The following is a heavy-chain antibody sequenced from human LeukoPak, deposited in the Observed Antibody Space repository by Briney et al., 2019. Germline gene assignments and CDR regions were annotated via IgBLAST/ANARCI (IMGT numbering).Heavy chain of an antibody. CDR1: GFTFSSYE. D-gene: IGHD6-19*01. J-gene: IGHJ6*02. V-gene: IGHV3-48*03. Sequence: GGSLRLFCAASGFTFSSYEMNWVRQAPGKGLEWVSYIGSSGSTIYYADSVKGRFTISRDNAKNSLYLQMNSLRAEDTAVYYCARGSVAGNYYYYGMDVWGQGTTVTVSS. CDR3: ARGSVAGNYYYYGMDV. CDR2: IGSSGSTI.